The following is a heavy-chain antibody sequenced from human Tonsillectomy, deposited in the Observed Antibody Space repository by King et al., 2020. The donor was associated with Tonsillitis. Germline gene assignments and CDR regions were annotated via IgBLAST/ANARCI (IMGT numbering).Heavy chain of an antibody. CDR2: SIPFFGTR. CDR3: ARDLGSSRSFYYGY. J-gene: IGHJ4*02. Sequence: VQLVESGAEVKKPGSSVKVSCKASGGSFSNYAISWVRQAPGQGLEWMGGSIPFFGTRNYAQKFQGRVTITADESTSTAYMELSSLRSEDTAVYYCARDLGSSRSFYYGYWGQGTLVTVSS. D-gene: IGHD1-26*01. V-gene: IGHV1-69*01. CDR1: GGSFSNYA.